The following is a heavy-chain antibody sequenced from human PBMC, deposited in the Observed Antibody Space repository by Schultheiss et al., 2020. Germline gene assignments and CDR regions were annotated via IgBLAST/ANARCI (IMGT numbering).Heavy chain of an antibody. CDR1: GFTVSSNY. CDR2: IWYDGSNK. D-gene: IGHD1-1*01. V-gene: IGHV3-33*08. Sequence: GGSMRLACAASGFTVSSNYMSWVRQAPGKGLEWVAVIWYDGSNKYYTDSVKGRFTISRDNSKNTLYLQMNSLRAEDTAAYYCARDLETMSSPWFDPRGQGTLVTVSS. J-gene: IGHJ5*02. CDR3: ARDLETMSSPWFDP.